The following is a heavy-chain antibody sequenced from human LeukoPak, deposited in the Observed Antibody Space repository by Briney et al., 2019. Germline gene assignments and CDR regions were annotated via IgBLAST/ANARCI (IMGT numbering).Heavy chain of an antibody. CDR1: GGSMTNYY. J-gene: IGHJ4*02. V-gene: IGHV4-59*08. Sequence: SETLSLTCTVSGGSMTNYYWSWIRQPPGKGLEWIGYIYYSGSTNYNPSLKSRVTISVDRTKNQFSLQLSSVTAADTAVYYCATSPTVTSLDYWGQGTLVTVSS. CDR3: ATSPTVTSLDY. CDR2: IYYSGST. D-gene: IGHD4-17*01.